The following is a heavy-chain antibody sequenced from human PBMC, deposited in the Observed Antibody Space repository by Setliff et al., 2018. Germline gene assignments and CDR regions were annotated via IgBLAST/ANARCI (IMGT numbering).Heavy chain of an antibody. Sequence: SETLSLTCTVSGGSINNYYWSWIRQSPGKGLEWIGYIDTSGSTDYNPSLKSRVTISVDTSKNQLSLKLSSVTAADPAVYYCASEGFYCTNGVCYRPFDYWGQGTLVTVSS. CDR3: ASEGFYCTNGVCYRPFDY. J-gene: IGHJ4*02. D-gene: IGHD2-8*01. CDR1: GGSINNYY. CDR2: IDTSGST. V-gene: IGHV4-4*08.